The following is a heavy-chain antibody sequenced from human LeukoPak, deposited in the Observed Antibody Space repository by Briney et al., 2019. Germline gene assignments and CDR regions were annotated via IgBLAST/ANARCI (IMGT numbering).Heavy chain of an antibody. J-gene: IGHJ6*02. CDR3: ARDSDDYYNGMDV. CDR1: GFAFSSYC. Sequence: GGSLRLSCAASGFAFSSYCMSWVRQAPGKGLEWFSDISSSGSTIYYADSVKGRFTISRDNAKNSLYLQMNSLRPEDTAVYYCARDSDDYYNGMDVWGQGTTVTVSS. V-gene: IGHV3-48*04. CDR2: ISSSGSTI.